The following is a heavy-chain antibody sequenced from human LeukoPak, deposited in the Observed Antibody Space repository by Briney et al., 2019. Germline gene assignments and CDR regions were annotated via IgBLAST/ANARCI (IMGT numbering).Heavy chain of an antibody. Sequence: GGSLRLSWAASGFIFSSYGMHWVRQAPGKGLEWVAFIRYDGSNKYYAESVKGRFTISRDNSKNTLYLQMNSLRAEDTAVYYCAKDRGYSGYDWEGVFDYWGQGTLVTVSS. CDR1: GFIFSSYG. D-gene: IGHD5-12*01. CDR3: AKDRGYSGYDWEGVFDY. J-gene: IGHJ4*02. V-gene: IGHV3-30*02. CDR2: IRYDGSNK.